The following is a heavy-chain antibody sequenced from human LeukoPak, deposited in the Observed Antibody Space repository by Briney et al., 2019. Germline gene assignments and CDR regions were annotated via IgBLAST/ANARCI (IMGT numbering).Heavy chain of an antibody. CDR3: ARGPQWEPFDY. J-gene: IGHJ4*02. CDR1: GFTFSSYW. V-gene: IGHV3-74*01. D-gene: IGHD1-26*01. Sequence: GGSLRLSCAASGFTFSSYWMHWVRQAPGKGLVWVSRINSDGSSTSYADSMKGRFTISRDNAKNTLYLQMNSLRAEDTAVYYCARGPQWEPFDYWGQGTLVTVSS. CDR2: INSDGSST.